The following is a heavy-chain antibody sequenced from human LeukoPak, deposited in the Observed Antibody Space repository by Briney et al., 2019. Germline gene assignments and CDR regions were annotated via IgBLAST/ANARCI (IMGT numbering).Heavy chain of an antibody. V-gene: IGHV3-7*05. CDR1: GFTFSSYW. CDR2: IKQDGSEK. CDR3: AIYKPARSCSGGSCPSFDY. D-gene: IGHD2-15*01. J-gene: IGHJ4*02. Sequence: GGSLRLSCAASGFTFSSYWMSWVRQAPGKGLEWVANIKQDGSEKYFVDSVKGRFTISRDNAKNSLYLQMNSLRAKDTAVYYCAIYKPARSCSGGSCPSFDYWGQGTLVTVSS.